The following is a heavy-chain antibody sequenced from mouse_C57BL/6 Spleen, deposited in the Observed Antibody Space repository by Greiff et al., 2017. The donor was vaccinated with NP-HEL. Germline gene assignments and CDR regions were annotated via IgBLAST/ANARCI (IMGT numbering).Heavy chain of an antibody. J-gene: IGHJ2*01. V-gene: IGHV5-16*01. Sequence: EVNVVESEGGLVQPGSSMKLSCTASGFTFSDYYMAWVRQVPEKGLEWVANINYDGSSTYYLDSLKSRFIISRDNAKNILYLQMSSLKSEDTATYYCARGGGYGDYDYWGQGTTLTVSS. CDR3: ARGGGYGDYDY. D-gene: IGHD1-1*02. CDR1: GFTFSDYY. CDR2: INYDGSST.